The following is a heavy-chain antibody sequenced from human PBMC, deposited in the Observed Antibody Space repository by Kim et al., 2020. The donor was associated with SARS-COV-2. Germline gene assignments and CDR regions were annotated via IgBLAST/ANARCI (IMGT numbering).Heavy chain of an antibody. V-gene: IGHV5-51*01. CDR3: ARPETTIFGTDDAFDI. J-gene: IGHJ3*02. CDR1: GYSFTSYW. Sequence: GESLKISCKGSGYSFTSYWIGWVRQMPGKGLEWMGIIYPGDSDTRYSPSFQGQVTISADKSISTAYLQWSSLKASDTAMYYCARPETTIFGTDDAFDIWGQGTMVTVSS. CDR2: IYPGDSDT. D-gene: IGHD3-3*01.